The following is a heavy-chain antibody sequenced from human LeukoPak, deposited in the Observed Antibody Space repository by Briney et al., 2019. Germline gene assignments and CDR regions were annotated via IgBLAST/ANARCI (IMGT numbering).Heavy chain of an antibody. CDR3: ASGSGYCSGGSCYSGAG. CDR1: GYTFTGYY. CDR2: INPNSGGT. Sequence: ASVKVSCKASGYTFTGYYMHWVRQAPGQGLEWMGWINPNSGGTNYAQKFQGRVTMTRDTSISTAYMGLSRRRSDDTAVYYCASGSGYCSGGSCYSGAGWGQGTLLTVSS. V-gene: IGHV1-2*02. J-gene: IGHJ4*02. D-gene: IGHD2-15*01.